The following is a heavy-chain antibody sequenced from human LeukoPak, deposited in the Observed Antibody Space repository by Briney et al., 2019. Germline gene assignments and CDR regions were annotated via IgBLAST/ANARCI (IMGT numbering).Heavy chain of an antibody. CDR3: AKKAVVVIINVAFDY. D-gene: IGHD3-22*01. CDR1: GFTFSDYS. Sequence: PGGSLRLSCAASGFTFSDYSMNWVRQAPGKGLEWVSAISGSGGSTYYADSVKGRFTISRDNSKNTLYLQMNSLRAEDTAVYYCAKKAVVVIINVAFDYWGQGTLVTVSS. CDR2: ISGSGGST. J-gene: IGHJ4*02. V-gene: IGHV3-23*01.